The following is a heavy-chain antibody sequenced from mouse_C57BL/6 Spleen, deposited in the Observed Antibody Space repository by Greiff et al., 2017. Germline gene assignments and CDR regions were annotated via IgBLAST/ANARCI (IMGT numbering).Heavy chain of an antibody. CDR1: GFNIKDYY. V-gene: IGHV14-2*01. CDR3: DRGGDYGSSYFDY. D-gene: IGHD1-1*01. J-gene: IGHJ2*01. Sequence: EVQLQQSGAELVKPGASVKLSCTASGFNIKDYYMHWVKQRTEQGLEWIGRIDPEDGETKYAPKFQGKATRTADTSSNTAYLQLSRLNSEDTAVYYCDRGGDYGSSYFDYWGQGTTLTVSS. CDR2: IDPEDGET.